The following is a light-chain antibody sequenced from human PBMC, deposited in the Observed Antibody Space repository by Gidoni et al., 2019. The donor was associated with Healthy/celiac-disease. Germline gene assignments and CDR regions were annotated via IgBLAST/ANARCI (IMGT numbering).Light chain of an antibody. J-gene: IGKJ5*01. CDR3: QQRSNWPPIT. V-gene: IGKV3-11*01. CDR2: DAS. CDR1: QSVSSY. Sequence: EIVLTQSPATLSLSPGSRATLSCRASQSVSSYLAWYQQKPGQAPRLLTYDASNRATGIPARFSGSGSGTDSTLTIRSLEPEDFAVYYCQQRSNWPPITFGQGTRLEIK.